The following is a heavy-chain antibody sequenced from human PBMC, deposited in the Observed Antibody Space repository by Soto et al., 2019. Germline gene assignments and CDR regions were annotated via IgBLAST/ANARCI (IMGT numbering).Heavy chain of an antibody. CDR3: ARFYCSGGSCFGYFXY. Sequence: SETLSLTCAVSSGSISSSNWWSWVRQPPGKGLEWIGEIYHSGSTNYNPSLKSRVTISVDKSKNQFSLKLNSVTAADTAVYYCARFYCSGGSCFGYFXYWGQVTLVXVSS. CDR1: SGSISSSNW. J-gene: IGHJ4*02. D-gene: IGHD2-15*01. V-gene: IGHV4-4*02. CDR2: IYHSGST.